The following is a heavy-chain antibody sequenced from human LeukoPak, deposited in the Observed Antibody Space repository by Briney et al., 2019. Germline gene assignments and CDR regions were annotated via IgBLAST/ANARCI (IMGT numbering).Heavy chain of an antibody. CDR2: ISWNSGNI. V-gene: IGHV3-9*03. J-gene: IGHJ4*02. CDR3: AKGQTIITMTTFDY. CDR1: GFTFHVYA. Sequence: GGSLRLSCAASGFTFHVYAMHWVRQAPGKGLEWVSGISWNSGNIVYADSVKGRFTISRDNAKNSLYLQMDSLRAEDMALYYCAKGQTIITMTTFDYWGQGTLVTVSS. D-gene: IGHD4-17*01.